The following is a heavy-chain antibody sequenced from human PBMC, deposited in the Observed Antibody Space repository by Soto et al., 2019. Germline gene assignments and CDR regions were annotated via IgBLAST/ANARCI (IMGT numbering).Heavy chain of an antibody. CDR3: ARQIGDDPFDI. CDR1: GGSISTYY. D-gene: IGHD3-3*01. Sequence: PSETLSLTCTDSGGSISTYYWNWIRQSPGKGLEWIGYIYRTGSTHYNPSLNGRVAISLDTSRNKFSLKLNSVTAADTAVYFCARQIGDDPFDIWGQGTMVTVSS. CDR2: IYRTGST. J-gene: IGHJ3*02. V-gene: IGHV4-59*01.